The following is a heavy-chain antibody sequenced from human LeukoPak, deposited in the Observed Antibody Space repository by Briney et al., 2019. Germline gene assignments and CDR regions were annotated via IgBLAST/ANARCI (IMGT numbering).Heavy chain of an antibody. J-gene: IGHJ4*02. CDR2: IYYSGST. CDR1: GGSISSYY. CDR3: ARSRGLGVFPRFDY. D-gene: IGHD3-16*01. V-gene: IGHV4-59*08. Sequence: SETLSLTCTVFGGSISSYYWSWIRQPPGKGLEWIGYIYYSGSTNYSPSLKSRVTISVDTSKNQFSLKLSSVTAADTAVYYCARSRGLGVFPRFDYWGQGTLVTVSS.